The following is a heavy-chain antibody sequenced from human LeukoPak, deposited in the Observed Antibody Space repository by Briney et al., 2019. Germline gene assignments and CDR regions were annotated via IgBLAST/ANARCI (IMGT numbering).Heavy chain of an antibody. J-gene: IGHJ4*02. CDR2: INHSGST. Sequence: SETLSLTCAVYGGSFSDYYWSWIRQPPGKGLEWIGEINHSGSTNYNPSLKSRVTISVDTSKNQFSLKLSSVTAADTAVYYCARARSSGFFGYWGQGTLVTASS. D-gene: IGHD3-22*01. V-gene: IGHV4-34*01. CDR3: ARARSSGFFGY. CDR1: GGSFSDYY.